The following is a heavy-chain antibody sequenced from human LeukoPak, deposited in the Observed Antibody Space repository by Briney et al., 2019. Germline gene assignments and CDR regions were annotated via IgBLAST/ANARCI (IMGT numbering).Heavy chain of an antibody. D-gene: IGHD5-24*01. CDR1: GFTFSDYH. J-gene: IGHJ4*02. Sequence: PGGSLRLSCAASGFTFSDYHMSWIRQAPGKGLEWVSYISSSGSPIYYADSVKGRFTISRDNAKNSLYLQVNSLRAEDTAVYYCARLVMATIDCWGQGTLVTVSS. CDR2: ISSSGSPI. V-gene: IGHV3-11*01. CDR3: ARLVMATIDC.